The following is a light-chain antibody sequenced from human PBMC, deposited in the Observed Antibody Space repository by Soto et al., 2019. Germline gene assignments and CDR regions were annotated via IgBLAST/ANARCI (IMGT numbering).Light chain of an antibody. CDR1: QSVNSN. Sequence: EIVMTQSPATLSLSPGERATLSCRASQSVNSNLAWYQQKGGQAPRLLIYGTSTRATGIPARFSGSGSGTDFTLTISSLQFEDFAVYYCQQYNNWPRTVGQGTKVDSK. CDR3: QQYNNWPRT. CDR2: GTS. J-gene: IGKJ1*01. V-gene: IGKV3-15*01.